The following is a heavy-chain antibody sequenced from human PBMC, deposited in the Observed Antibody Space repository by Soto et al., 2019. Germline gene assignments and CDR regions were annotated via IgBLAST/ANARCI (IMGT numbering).Heavy chain of an antibody. CDR2: INHSGRV. CDR3: STRAYDTNGYYRFDP. V-gene: IGHV4-34*01. D-gene: IGHD3-22*01. Sequence: LTCAVYGGSFSGHSWTWIRQSPGKGLEWIGDINHSGRVNYSPSLKSRVTISLDTSKNQFSLTLSAVTAADTAMYYCSTRAYDTNGYYRFDPWGQGTLVTVSS. CDR1: GGSFSGHS. J-gene: IGHJ5*01.